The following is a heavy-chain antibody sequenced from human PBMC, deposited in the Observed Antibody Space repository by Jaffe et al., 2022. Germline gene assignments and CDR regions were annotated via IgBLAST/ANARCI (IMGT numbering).Heavy chain of an antibody. CDR1: GGSISSGSYY. CDR2: IYTSGST. D-gene: IGHD3-10*01. J-gene: IGHJ4*02. CDR3: ARGVYGSGTYWD. Sequence: QVQLQESGPGLVKPSQTLSLTCTVSGGSISSGSYYWSWIRQPAGKGLEWIGRIYTSGSTNYNPSLKSRVTISVDTSKNQFSLKLSSVTAADTAVYYCARGVYGSGTYWDWGQGTLVTVSS. V-gene: IGHV4-61*02.